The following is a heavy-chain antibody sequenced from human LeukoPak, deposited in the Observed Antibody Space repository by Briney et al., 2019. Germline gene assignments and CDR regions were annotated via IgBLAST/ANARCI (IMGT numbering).Heavy chain of an antibody. CDR2: IIPIFGTP. CDR3: ARRENSVVRGVIKTPLYYYFGMHV. CDR1: GDTFSTYA. V-gene: IGHV1-69*13. D-gene: IGHD3-10*01. J-gene: IGHJ6*04. Sequence: SVKVSCKASGDTFSTYAISWVRQAPGQGLEWMGGIIPIFGTPNYAQKFQGRVTITADESTSTAYMELSSLRSEDTAVYYCARRENSVVRGVIKTPLYYYFGMHVWGKGTTVTVSS.